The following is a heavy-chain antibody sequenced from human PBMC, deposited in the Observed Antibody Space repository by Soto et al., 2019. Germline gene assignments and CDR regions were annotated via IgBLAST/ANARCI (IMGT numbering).Heavy chain of an antibody. CDR1: GGSFSGYY. V-gene: IGHV4-34*01. D-gene: IGHD4-17*01. CDR3: ARVNTVTVDY. J-gene: IGHJ4*02. Sequence: QVQLQQWGAGLLKPSETLSLTCAVYGGSFSGYYWSWIRQPPGKGLEWIGEINHSGSTNYNPSLKRRVTISVDTSKNQFSLKLSSVTAADTAVYYCARVNTVTVDYWGQGTLVTVSS. CDR2: INHSGST.